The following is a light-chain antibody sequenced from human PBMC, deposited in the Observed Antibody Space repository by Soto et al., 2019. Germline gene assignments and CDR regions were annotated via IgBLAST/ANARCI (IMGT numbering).Light chain of an antibody. J-gene: IGKJ5*01. CDR3: QQRSNWPR. Sequence: EIVLTQSPATLSLSPGERATLSCRASQSVSSYLAWYQQKPGQAPRLLIYYASNRATGIPARFSGSGSGTDFTLTISSLEPEDFAVYYCQQRSNWPRFGQGTRLEIK. CDR2: YAS. V-gene: IGKV3-11*01. CDR1: QSVSSY.